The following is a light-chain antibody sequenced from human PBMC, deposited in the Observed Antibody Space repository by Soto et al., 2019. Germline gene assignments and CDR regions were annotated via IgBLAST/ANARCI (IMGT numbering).Light chain of an antibody. CDR3: QQYNNWPPGP. CDR1: QSVSSN. J-gene: IGKJ1*01. Sequence: EVMMTLSAATLSVSQGGRATLSCAASQSVSSNLAWYQQKPGQAPRLLIYGASTRATGIPARFSGSGSGTEFTLTISSLQSEDFAVYYCQQYNNWPPGPFGQGTKVDI. CDR2: GAS. V-gene: IGKV3-15*01.